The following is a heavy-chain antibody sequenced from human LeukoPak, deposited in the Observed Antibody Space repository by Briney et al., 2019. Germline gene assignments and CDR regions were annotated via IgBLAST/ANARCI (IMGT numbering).Heavy chain of an antibody. CDR3: ARENMITFGGVIASYYFDY. Sequence: QAGGSLRLSCAASGFTFSSYGMHWVCQAPGKGLEWVAVIWYDGSNKYYADSVKGRFTISRDNSKNTLYLQMNSLRAEDTAVYYCARENMITFGGVIASYYFDYWGQGTLVTVSS. CDR2: IWYDGSNK. J-gene: IGHJ4*02. CDR1: GFTFSSYG. D-gene: IGHD3-16*02. V-gene: IGHV3-33*01.